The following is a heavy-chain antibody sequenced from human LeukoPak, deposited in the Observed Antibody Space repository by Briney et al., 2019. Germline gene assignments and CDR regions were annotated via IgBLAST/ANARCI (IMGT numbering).Heavy chain of an antibody. CDR2: INHSGST. V-gene: IGHV4-34*01. D-gene: IGHD3-10*01. CDR3: ARAGLLWFGELDNWFDP. Sequence: SETLSLTCAVYGGSFSGYCWSWIRQPPGKGLEWIGEINHSGSTNYNPSLKSRVTISVDTSKNQFSLKLSSVTAADTAVYYCARAGLLWFGELDNWFDPWGQGTLVTVSS. J-gene: IGHJ5*02. CDR1: GGSFSGYC.